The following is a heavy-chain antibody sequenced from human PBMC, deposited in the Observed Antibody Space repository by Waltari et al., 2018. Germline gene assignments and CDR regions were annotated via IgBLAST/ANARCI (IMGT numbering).Heavy chain of an antibody. D-gene: IGHD6-6*01. CDR1: GGSISSYY. CDR3: ARGNIAARPWWFDP. Sequence: QVQLQESGPGLVKPSETLSLTCTVSGGSISSYYWSWIRQPPGKGLEWIGYIYYSWSTNHNPSLRSRVTISVDTSKNQFSLKLSSVTAADTAVYYCARGNIAARPWWFDPWGQGTLVTVSS. J-gene: IGHJ5*02. V-gene: IGHV4-59*01. CDR2: IYYSWST.